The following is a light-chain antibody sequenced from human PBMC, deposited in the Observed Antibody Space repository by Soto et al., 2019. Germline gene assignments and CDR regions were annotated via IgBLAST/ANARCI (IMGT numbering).Light chain of an antibody. J-gene: IGLJ2*01. V-gene: IGLV2-14*01. CDR3: SSYTSSSTLGV. Sequence: QSVLTQRASVSGSPGQSITISCTGTSSDVGGYNYVSWYQQHPGKAPKLMIYDVSNRPSGVSNRFSGSKSGNTASLTISGLQAEDEADYYCSSYTSSSTLGVFGVGTKLTVL. CDR2: DVS. CDR1: SSDVGGYNY.